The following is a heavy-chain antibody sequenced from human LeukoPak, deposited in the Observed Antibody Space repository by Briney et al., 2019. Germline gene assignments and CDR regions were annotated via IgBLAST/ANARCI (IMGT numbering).Heavy chain of an antibody. CDR1: GFTFSSCW. Sequence: GGSLRLSCAASGFTFSSCWMSWVRQAPGKGLEWVANIKQDGSEKYYVDSVKGRFPISRDNAKNSLYLQMNSLRAEDTAVYYCASILSGYYNWYFQHWGQGTLVTVSS. D-gene: IGHD3-9*01. J-gene: IGHJ1*01. CDR2: IKQDGSEK. CDR3: ASILSGYYNWYFQH. V-gene: IGHV3-7*01.